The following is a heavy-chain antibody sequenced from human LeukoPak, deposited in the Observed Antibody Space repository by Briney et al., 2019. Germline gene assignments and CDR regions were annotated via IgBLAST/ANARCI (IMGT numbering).Heavy chain of an antibody. CDR2: VSSTGSGT. D-gene: IGHD3-10*01. J-gene: IGHJ5*02. CDR1: GFTFSTYG. CDR3: AKDGPLLWFGPTDA. Sequence: TGGSLRLSCVASGFTFSTYGMSWVRQAPGKGLEWVAAVSSTGSGTYYPDSLKGRFITSRDNSQNTVFLQMNSLRPEDTAFYFCAKDGPLLWFGPTDAWGQGILVTVSS. V-gene: IGHV3-23*01.